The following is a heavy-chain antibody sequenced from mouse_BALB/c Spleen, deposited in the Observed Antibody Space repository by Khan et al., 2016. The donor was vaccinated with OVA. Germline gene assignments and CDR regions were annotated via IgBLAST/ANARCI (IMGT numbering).Heavy chain of an antibody. CDR1: GYTFTSYV. CDR2: IYPFNDAT. CDR3: AQVGSYYVSFVY. D-gene: IGHD1-1*01. V-gene: IGHV1S136*01. Sequence: EVQLQQSGPEVVKPGASVKMSCKASGYTFTSYVMHWVRQKPGQGLEWIGYIYPFNDATKFNEKFNGKATLTSDKSSSTAYMELSSLTSEDSAVYSCAQVGSYYVSFVYWGQGTLVTVSA. J-gene: IGHJ3*01.